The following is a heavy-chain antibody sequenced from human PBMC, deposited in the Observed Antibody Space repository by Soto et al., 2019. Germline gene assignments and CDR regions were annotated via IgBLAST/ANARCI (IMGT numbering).Heavy chain of an antibody. D-gene: IGHD2-2*01. V-gene: IGHV3-15*01. CDR3: ATVYCATTSCYAPFDY. CDR1: GFTFSNAW. Sequence: GGSLRLSCAASGFTFSNAWMSWVRQAPGKGLEWIGRIKTNSDGGTVDYASPVKGRFTISRDDSKSMLYLDLNSLKTEDTGVYFCATVYCATTSCYAPFDYWGKRTLVTVSS. J-gene: IGHJ4*02. CDR2: IKTNSDGGTV.